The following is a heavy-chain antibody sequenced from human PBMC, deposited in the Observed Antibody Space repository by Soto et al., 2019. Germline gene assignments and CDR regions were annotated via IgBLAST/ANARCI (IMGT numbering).Heavy chain of an antibody. D-gene: IGHD3-3*01. V-gene: IGHV1-46*01. CDR2: IDPDGGST. Sequence: QVQLVQSGAEVKKPGASVKVFCMASGYNFANYYMHWVRQAPGQGPEWLGIIDPDGGSTSYAQKFQGRVSMTSGTSTSTVYMELSSLRSDDTAVYYCASLIGVDVLRDYWGQGTLVSVSS. CDR1: GYNFANYY. CDR3: ASLIGVDVLRDY. J-gene: IGHJ4*02.